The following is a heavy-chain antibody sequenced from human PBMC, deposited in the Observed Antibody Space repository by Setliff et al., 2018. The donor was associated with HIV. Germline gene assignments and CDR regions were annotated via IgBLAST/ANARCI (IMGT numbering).Heavy chain of an antibody. Sequence: SETLSLTCAVYGGSFSGHYWSWIRQTPGKGLEWIGDISHSGSTNYNPSPKSRVTISVDTSKNQFSLRLTSVTAADTAVYFCARGSRSPLVNKFRVTPAFDYWGQGTLVTV. CDR3: ARGSRSPLVNKFRVTPAFDY. D-gene: IGHD2-21*02. CDR1: GGSFSGHY. J-gene: IGHJ4*01. V-gene: IGHV4-34*01. CDR2: ISHSGST.